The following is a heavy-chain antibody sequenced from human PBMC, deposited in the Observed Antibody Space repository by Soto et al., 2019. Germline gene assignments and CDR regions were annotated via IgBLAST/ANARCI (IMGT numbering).Heavy chain of an antibody. D-gene: IGHD6-19*01. CDR1: GFTFSHYA. V-gene: IGHV3-23*01. Sequence: GGSLRLSCVASGFTFSHYAMSWVRQAPGKGLEWVSAISGNSTNTYYADSVTGRFAVSRDNSKNTLYLQMTSLRAEDTAVYFCAKERLGRTVAEDWGQGTLVTVSS. CDR3: AKERLGRTVAED. J-gene: IGHJ1*01. CDR2: ISGNSTNT.